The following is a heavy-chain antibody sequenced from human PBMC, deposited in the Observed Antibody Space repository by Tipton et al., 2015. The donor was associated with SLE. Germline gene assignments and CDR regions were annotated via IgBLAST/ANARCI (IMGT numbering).Heavy chain of an antibody. Sequence: LRLSCTVSGGSISSYYWSWIRQPPGKGLEWIGEINHSGSTNYNPSLKSRVTISVGTSKNQFSLKLSSVTAADTAVYYCARELRAGYFDYWGQGTLVTVSS. CDR1: GGSISSYY. CDR3: ARELRAGYFDY. V-gene: IGHV4-34*01. J-gene: IGHJ4*02. CDR2: INHSGST. D-gene: IGHD3-10*01.